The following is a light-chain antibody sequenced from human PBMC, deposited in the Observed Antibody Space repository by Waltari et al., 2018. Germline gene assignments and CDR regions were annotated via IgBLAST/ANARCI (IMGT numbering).Light chain of an antibody. CDR2: KVS. CDR3: MQGTHWPPLT. CDR1: QSLLSSDGNTY. J-gene: IGKJ4*01. V-gene: IGKV2-30*01. Sequence: DVVMTQTPLYLAVTPGQSASISCRSSQSLLSSDGNTYVSWFHQRPGQSPRRLFSKVSFRDSGVPDRITSSGSDTDFSLEISRVEAEDVGHYYCMQGTHWPPLTFGGGTKVEI.